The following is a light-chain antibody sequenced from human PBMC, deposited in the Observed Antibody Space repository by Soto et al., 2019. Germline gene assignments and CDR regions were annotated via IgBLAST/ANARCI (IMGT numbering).Light chain of an antibody. Sequence: QLVLTQPASVSGSPGQSITISCTGTSSDVGGYNYVSWYQQHPGKAPKLMIYEVSNGPSGVSNRFSGSKSGNTASLTISGLQAEDEADYYCSSYTSSSVVFGGGTKLTVL. J-gene: IGLJ2*01. CDR3: SSYTSSSVV. V-gene: IGLV2-14*01. CDR1: SSDVGGYNY. CDR2: EVS.